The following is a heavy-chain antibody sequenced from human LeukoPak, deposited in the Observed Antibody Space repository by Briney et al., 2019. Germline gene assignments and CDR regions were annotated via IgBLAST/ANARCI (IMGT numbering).Heavy chain of an antibody. CDR2: IKPSTGDT. J-gene: IGHJ4*02. Sequence: ASVKVSCKASGYSFTNYGISWVRQAPGQGLEWMGWIKPSTGDTNYAQNFQGRVAMTRDTSISTAYMELSRLRSDDTAMYYCVATTYSDYVQFDYWGQGTLVTVSS. CDR3: VATTYSDYVQFDY. CDR1: GYSFTNYG. V-gene: IGHV1-2*02. D-gene: IGHD4-17*01.